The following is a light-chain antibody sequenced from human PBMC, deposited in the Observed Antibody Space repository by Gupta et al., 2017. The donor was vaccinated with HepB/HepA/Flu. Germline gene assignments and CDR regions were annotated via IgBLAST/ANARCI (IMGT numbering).Light chain of an antibody. Sequence: ETALTQSPATLSLYPGERATRSCRASQRIITSLAWYQQKPGQAPRLLIYDSSKRATGRPARYSGSGSGTDFTLTLTSLEPEVSAVYYCQQRSNWPLTFGGGTKVEIK. V-gene: IGKV3-11*01. CDR1: QRIITS. CDR3: QQRSNWPLT. CDR2: DSS. J-gene: IGKJ4*01.